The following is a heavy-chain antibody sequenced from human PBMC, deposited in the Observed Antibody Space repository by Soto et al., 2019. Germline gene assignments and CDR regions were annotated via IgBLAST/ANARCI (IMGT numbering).Heavy chain of an antibody. CDR1: GFTFNTFG. CDR2: ISYDGSDK. D-gene: IGHD2-2*01. Sequence: PGGSLRLSCAASGFTFNTFGMHWVRQAQGKGLEWVAVISYDGSDKYYSDSVRGRFTISRDNSMNTLYLQMNSLRTEDTAVYYCAKSPNFYCSSYHCYKYYFDYWGQGTLVTVSS. J-gene: IGHJ4*02. CDR3: AKSPNFYCSSYHCYKYYFDY. V-gene: IGHV3-30*18.